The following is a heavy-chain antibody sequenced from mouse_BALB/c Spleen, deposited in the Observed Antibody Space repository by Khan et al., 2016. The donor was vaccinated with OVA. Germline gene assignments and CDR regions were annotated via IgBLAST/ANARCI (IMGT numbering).Heavy chain of an antibody. CDR2: FGPGSSNA. CDR1: GYTFPSYW. CDR3: ARENYYGRSCYAMDY. D-gene: IGHD1-1*01. J-gene: IGHJ4*01. V-gene: IGHV1S41*01. Sequence: DLVKPGASVKLSCKASGYTFPSYWITGIKKRPGQGLGGKGRFGPGSSNAYYIDMFEGKATLTVDTSSNTAYIQLSSLSSEDSAVYFCARENYYGRSCYAMDYWGQGTSVTVSA.